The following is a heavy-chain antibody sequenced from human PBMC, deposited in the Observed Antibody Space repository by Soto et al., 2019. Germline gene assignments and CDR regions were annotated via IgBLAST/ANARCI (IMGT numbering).Heavy chain of an antibody. J-gene: IGHJ6*02. CDR1: GYTFTSYY. Sequence: QVQLVQSGAEVKKPGASVKVSCKASGYTFTSYYMHWVRQAPGQGLEWMGWINPDSGVTYYPHKFQDKVTMTRDTSISTAYRELSRLTSDDTALYYCARDRVVRDVWGQGTSVIVYS. D-gene: IGHD2-15*01. CDR2: INPDSGVT. V-gene: IGHV1-2*02. CDR3: ARDRVVRDV.